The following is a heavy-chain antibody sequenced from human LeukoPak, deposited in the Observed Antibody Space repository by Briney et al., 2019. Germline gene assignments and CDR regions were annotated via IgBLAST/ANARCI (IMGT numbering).Heavy chain of an antibody. D-gene: IGHD6-13*01. V-gene: IGHV4-4*02. CDR3: ARDSASGSSWHFDY. CDR2: VSHSGTV. Sequence: SETLSLTCTVSGGPINGSDWWNWVRQPPGKGLEWIGEVSHSGTVNYNPSLKSRAAISVDESKNQISLKLTSVTAADTAVYYCARDSASGSSWHFDYWGQGTLVTVSS. J-gene: IGHJ4*02. CDR1: GGPINGSDW.